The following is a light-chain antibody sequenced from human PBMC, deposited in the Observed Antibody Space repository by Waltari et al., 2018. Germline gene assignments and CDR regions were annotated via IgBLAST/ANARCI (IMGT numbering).Light chain of an antibody. CDR3: RQSSSGLWT. CDR2: AAS. J-gene: IGKJ1*01. CDR1: QNIDRY. Sequence: DILMTQSPSSLSASVGDRVTITCRESQNIDRYLHWYQQRPGKVPKHLIYAASSLQSGVPSRFSGSGSGTDFTLTINSLQAEDAATYYCRQSSSGLWTFGQGTKVEIK. V-gene: IGKV1-39*01.